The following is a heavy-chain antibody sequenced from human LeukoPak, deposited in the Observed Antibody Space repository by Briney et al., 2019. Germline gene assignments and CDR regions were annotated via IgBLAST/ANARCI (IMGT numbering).Heavy chain of an antibody. V-gene: IGHV4-34*01. CDR2: INHSGST. D-gene: IGHD3-10*01. CDR1: GGSFSGYY. CDR3: ARGWYYYGSGSPLHI. Sequence: PSETPSLTCAVYGGSFSGYYWSWIRQPPGKGLEWIGEINHSGSTNYNPSLKSRVTISVDTSKNQFSLKLSSVTAADTAVYYCARGWYYYGSGSPLHIWGQGTMVTVSS. J-gene: IGHJ3*02.